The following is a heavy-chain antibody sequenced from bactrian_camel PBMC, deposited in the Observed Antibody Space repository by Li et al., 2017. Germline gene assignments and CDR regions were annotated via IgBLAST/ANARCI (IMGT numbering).Heavy chain of an antibody. CDR3: AASRSHWFGRWVLSATSYNY. Sequence: EVQLVESGGGLVQPGGSLRLSCAASGFTFSSYYMSWVRQAPGKGLEWVPSIYTGGGSTYYADSVKGRFTISQDNAKNTVYLQMNSLKPEDSAMYYCAASRSHWFGRWVLSATSYNYWGRGTQVTV. J-gene: IGHJ4*01. D-gene: IGHD1*01. CDR1: GFTFSSYY. V-gene: IGHV3S40*01. CDR2: IYTGGGST.